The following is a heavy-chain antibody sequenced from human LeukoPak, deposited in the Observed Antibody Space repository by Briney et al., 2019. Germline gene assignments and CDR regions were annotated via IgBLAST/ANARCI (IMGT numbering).Heavy chain of an antibody. D-gene: IGHD6-19*01. J-gene: IGHJ4*02. CDR3: ARDPIHLAVAGTDYLDY. Sequence: SETLSLTCTVSGGSISSYYWSWIRQPAGKGLEWIGRIYTSGSTNYNPSLKSRVTMSVDTSKNQFSLKLSSVTAADTAVYYCARDPIHLAVAGTDYLDYWGQGTLVTVSS. CDR1: GGSISSYY. V-gene: IGHV4-4*07. CDR2: IYTSGST.